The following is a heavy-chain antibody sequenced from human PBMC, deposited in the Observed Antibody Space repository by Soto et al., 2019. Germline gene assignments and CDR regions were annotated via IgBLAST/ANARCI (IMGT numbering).Heavy chain of an antibody. J-gene: IGHJ6*02. CDR1: GFSVSSHY. V-gene: IGHV3-53*01. D-gene: IGHD5-18*01. Sequence: EVQLVESGGGLIQPGGSLRLPCAASGFSVSSHYMSCVRQAPGKGLEWVSVIYSGGNTHYADSVKGRFTISRDNSKNPLYLQMNSVRAEDTAVYYCARDSTWIQYDQYGMDVWGQGTTFPGSS. CDR2: IYSGGNT. CDR3: ARDSTWIQYDQYGMDV.